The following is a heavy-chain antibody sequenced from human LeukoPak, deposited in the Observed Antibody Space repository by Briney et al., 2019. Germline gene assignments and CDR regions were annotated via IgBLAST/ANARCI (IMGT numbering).Heavy chain of an antibody. CDR3: ARETATGVISSWYYDY. V-gene: IGHV3-64*01. CDR2: ITSDGAGT. J-gene: IGHJ4*02. Sequence: GGSLRLSCAASGFTFSIYSIHWVRQPPGKGLEYVSAITSDGAGTFYANSVKGRFTISRDNSKNTLYLQMGSLGTEDMAVYYCARETATGVISSWYYDYWGPGTLVTVSS. D-gene: IGHD6-13*01. CDR1: GFTFSIYS.